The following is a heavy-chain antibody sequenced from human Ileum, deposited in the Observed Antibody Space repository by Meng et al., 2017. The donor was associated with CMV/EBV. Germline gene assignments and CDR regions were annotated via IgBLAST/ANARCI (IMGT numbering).Heavy chain of an antibody. CDR1: GGAISRGDYY. J-gene: IGHJ1*01. CDR2: INYRGTT. V-gene: IGHV4-30-4*08. CDR3: ARAISGHYYVP. D-gene: IGHD3-22*01. Sequence: QGPLQEAGPGLVKPPPAPSLTCPVAGGAISRGDYYWSWIREPPGKGLEWIGYINYRGTTYYNPSLKSRLTISVDTSNNQFSLKLSTVTAADTALYYCARAISGHYYVPWGQGTLVTVSS.